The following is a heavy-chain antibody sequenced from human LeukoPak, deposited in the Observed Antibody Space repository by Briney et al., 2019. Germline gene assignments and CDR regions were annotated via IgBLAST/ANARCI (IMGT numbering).Heavy chain of an antibody. Sequence: ASVKVSCKASGYTFTDNYIHWVRQAPGQGLEWMGRVSPDSGGINYAQKFQGRVTMTRDTSINTAFVELRRLRSDGTATYYCARAQNYHDRSGYSDDTFDVWGHGTMITVSS. CDR1: GYTFTDNY. V-gene: IGHV1-2*06. CDR3: ARAQNYHDRSGYSDDTFDV. CDR2: VSPDSGGI. D-gene: IGHD3-22*01. J-gene: IGHJ3*01.